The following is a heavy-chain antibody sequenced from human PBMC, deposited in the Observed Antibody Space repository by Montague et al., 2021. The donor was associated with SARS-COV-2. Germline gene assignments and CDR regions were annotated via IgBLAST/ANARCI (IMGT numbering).Heavy chain of an antibody. V-gene: IGHV4-39*01. CDR1: GGSISSSSYY. CDR2: IYYSGST. Sequence: SETLSLTCTVSGGSISSSSYYWGWIRQPPGKGLEWIGSIYYSGSTYYNPSLKSRVTISVDTSKNQFSLKLSSVTAADTAVYYCAADHGERDWFDPWGQGALVTVSS. D-gene: IGHD4-17*01. J-gene: IGHJ5*02. CDR3: AADHGERDWFDP.